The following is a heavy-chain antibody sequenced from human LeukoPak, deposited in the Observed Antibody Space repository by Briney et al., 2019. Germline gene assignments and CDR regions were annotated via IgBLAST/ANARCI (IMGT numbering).Heavy chain of an antibody. CDR3: AKDPQWLRLGGRDYYYYMDV. V-gene: IGHV3-30*02. J-gene: IGHJ6*03. CDR2: IRFDGGNK. CDR1: GFTFSSYG. Sequence: GGSLRLSCAASGFTFSSYGMYWVRQAPGKGLEWVAFIRFDGGNKYYANSVKGRFTISRDNSNNTLYLQMNSLRAEDTAVYYCAKDPQWLRLGGRDYYYYMDVWGKGTTVTVSS. D-gene: IGHD5-12*01.